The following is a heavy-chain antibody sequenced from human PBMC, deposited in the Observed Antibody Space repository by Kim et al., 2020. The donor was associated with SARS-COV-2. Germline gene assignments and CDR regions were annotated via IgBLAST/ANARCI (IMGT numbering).Heavy chain of an antibody. CDR1: GFTFSSYG. CDR3: ARDRFSSIVGATVARYYYYYYGMDV. D-gene: IGHD1-26*01. Sequence: GGSLRLSCAASGFTFSSYGMHWVRQAPGKGLEWVAVISYDGNNKYYADSVKGRFTISRDNSKNTLYLQMNSLRAEDTAVYYCARDRFSSIVGATVARYYYYYYGMDVWGQGTTVTVSS. V-gene: IGHV3-33*05. CDR2: ISYDGNNK. J-gene: IGHJ6*02.